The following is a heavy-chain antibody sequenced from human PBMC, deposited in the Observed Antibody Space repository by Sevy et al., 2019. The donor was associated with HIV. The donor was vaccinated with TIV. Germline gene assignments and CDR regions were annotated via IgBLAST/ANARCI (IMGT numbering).Heavy chain of an antibody. Sequence: GESLKISCAASGFSFSIHGMHWVRQAPGKGLEWVAVMSYDGSRKYYAVSVKGRFTISRDNSKNTLFLQMNSLRVEDTAVYYCAKAPGQRVGAPYYYYYGMDVWGQGTTVTVSS. CDR1: GFSFSIHG. CDR2: MSYDGSRK. D-gene: IGHD6-6*01. V-gene: IGHV3-30*18. CDR3: AKAPGQRVGAPYYYYYGMDV. J-gene: IGHJ6*02.